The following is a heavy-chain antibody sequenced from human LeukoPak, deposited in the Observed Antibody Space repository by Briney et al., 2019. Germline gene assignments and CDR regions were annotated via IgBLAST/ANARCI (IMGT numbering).Heavy chain of an antibody. Sequence: SETLSLTCTVSGGSISSGSYYWSWIRQPAGKGLEWIGRIYTSGSTNHNPSLKSRVTISQDTSKNQFSLKLSSVTAADTAVYYCARGFYIAKNAGVFDMWGQGTMVTVSS. CDR3: ARGFYIAKNAGVFDM. J-gene: IGHJ3*02. CDR1: GGSISSGSYY. D-gene: IGHD1-1*01. V-gene: IGHV4-61*02. CDR2: IYTSGST.